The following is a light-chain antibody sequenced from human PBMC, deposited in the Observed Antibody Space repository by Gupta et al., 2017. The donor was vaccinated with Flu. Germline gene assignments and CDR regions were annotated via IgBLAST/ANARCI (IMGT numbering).Light chain of an antibody. J-gene: IGKJ1*01. CDR2: WAS. V-gene: IGKV4-1*01. CDR3: QQYYSTPWT. Sequence: SLGERATINCKSTQSVLYSSSNRNYLAWYQQKPGQPPKLLIYWASTRESGVPDRFSGSGSGTDFTLTISSLQAEDVAVYYCQQYYSTPWTFGQGTKVEIK. CDR1: QSVLYSSSNRNY.